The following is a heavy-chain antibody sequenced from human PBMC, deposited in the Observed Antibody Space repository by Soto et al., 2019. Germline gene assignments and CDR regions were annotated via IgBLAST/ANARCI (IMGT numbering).Heavy chain of an antibody. CDR3: ASEIRALVVVPAATPNWFDP. V-gene: IGHV3-33*01. D-gene: IGHD2-2*01. CDR1: GFTFSSYG. J-gene: IGHJ5*02. Sequence: QVQLVESGGGVVQPGRSLRLSCAASGFTFSSYGMHWVRQAPGKGLEWVAVIWYDGSNKYYADSVKGRFTISRDNSKNNLYLKMNSLRAEDTAVYYCASEIRALVVVPAATPNWFDPWGQGTLVTVSS. CDR2: IWYDGSNK.